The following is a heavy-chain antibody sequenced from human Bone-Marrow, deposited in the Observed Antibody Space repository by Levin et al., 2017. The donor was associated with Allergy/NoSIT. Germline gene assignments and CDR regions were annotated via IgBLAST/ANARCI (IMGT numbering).Heavy chain of an antibody. J-gene: IGHJ4*02. CDR2: ISPMFGTA. D-gene: IGHD3-16*01. Sequence: GGSLRLSCKTSGGSFNTYAINWVRQAPGQGLEWMGTISPMFGTANYAPKFQGRVTITADRSTTTAYMELRSLNSEDTTVYYCARELGRYPYFGYWGQGTLVTVST. CDR3: ARELGRYPYFGY. V-gene: IGHV1-69*06. CDR1: GGSFNTYA.